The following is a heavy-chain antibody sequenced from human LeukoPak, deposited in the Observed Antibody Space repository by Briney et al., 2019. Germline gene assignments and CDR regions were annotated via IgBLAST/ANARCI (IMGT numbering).Heavy chain of an antibody. CDR1: GYTFTSYG. J-gene: IGHJ4*02. Sequence: ASVKVSCTASGYTFTSYGISWVRQAPGQGLEWMGWISANNGDTDYPPKLQDRVTMTTDTYTSTAYMELRSLRSDDTAMYYCARESHETREDYWGQGTLVTVSS. D-gene: IGHD1-1*01. V-gene: IGHV1-18*01. CDR3: ARESHETREDY. CDR2: ISANNGDT.